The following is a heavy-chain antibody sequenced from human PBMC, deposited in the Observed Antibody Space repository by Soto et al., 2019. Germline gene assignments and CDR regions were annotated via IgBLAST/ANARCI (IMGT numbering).Heavy chain of an antibody. CDR2: ISYDGSNK. V-gene: IGHV3-30-3*01. J-gene: IGHJ4*02. D-gene: IGHD6-13*01. CDR3: ARLPSIAADGTQFDY. CDR1: GFTFSSYA. Sequence: GGSLRLSCAASGFTFSSYAMHWVRQAPGKGLEWVAVISYDGSNKYYADSVKGRFTISRDNSKNTLYLQMNSLRAEDTAVYYCARLPSIAADGTQFDYWGQGTLVTSPQ.